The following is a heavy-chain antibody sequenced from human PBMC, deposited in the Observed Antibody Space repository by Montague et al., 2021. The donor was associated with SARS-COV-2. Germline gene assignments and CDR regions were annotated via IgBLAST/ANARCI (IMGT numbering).Heavy chain of an antibody. Sequence: SETLSLTCAVYGGSFGGYYWSWIRRPPGKGLEWIGEINDSGSTKYSPSLRSRFIMSVDRSKNQVSLKVNAVTAADTAVYFCARQYCGDTNCYRREYYLDQWGQGTLVTVSS. D-gene: IGHD2-2*02. CDR2: INDSGST. J-gene: IGHJ4*02. CDR1: GGSFGGYY. V-gene: IGHV4-34*01. CDR3: ARQYCGDTNCYRREYYLDQ.